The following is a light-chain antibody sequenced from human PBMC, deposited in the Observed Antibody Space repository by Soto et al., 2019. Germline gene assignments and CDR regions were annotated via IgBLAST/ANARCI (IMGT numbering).Light chain of an antibody. CDR1: QSIRSN. V-gene: IGKV3-15*01. CDR2: GAS. J-gene: IGKJ4*01. CDR3: QQYDNCPLT. Sequence: EVVMTQSPATLSVSPGERATLYCRASQSIRSNLAWYQKKPGQSHRLLIYGASNRATAVPARFSGSGSGTEFTLTISSLHSEDFAVYYCQQYDNCPLTFGRGTRVEIK.